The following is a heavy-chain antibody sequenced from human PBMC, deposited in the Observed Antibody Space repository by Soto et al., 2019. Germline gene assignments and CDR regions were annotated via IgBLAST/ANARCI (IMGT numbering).Heavy chain of an antibody. D-gene: IGHD7-27*01. CDR2: ISAYNGNT. J-gene: IGHJ4*02. V-gene: IGHV1-18*04. CDR3: ARAGHWDQASPEFDY. Sequence: ASVKVSCKASGYAFTSYGISWVRQAPGQGLEWMGWISAYNGNTNYAQKLQGRVTMTTDTSTSTAYMELRSLRSDDTAVYYCARAGHWDQASPEFDYWGQGTLVTVSS. CDR1: GYAFTSYG.